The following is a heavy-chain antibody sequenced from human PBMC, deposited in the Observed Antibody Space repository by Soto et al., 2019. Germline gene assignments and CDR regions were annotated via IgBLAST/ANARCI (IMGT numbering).Heavy chain of an antibody. Sequence: SVKVSCNASGGTFISYAISWVRQAPGQGLEWMGGIIPIFGTANYAQKFQGRVTITADKSTSTAYMELSSLRSEDTAVYYCARDLPERHPGDIAAAGQYYYYYYGMDVWGQGTTVTVSS. V-gene: IGHV1-69*06. CDR1: GGTFISYA. CDR3: ARDLPERHPGDIAAAGQYYYYYYGMDV. D-gene: IGHD6-13*01. CDR2: IIPIFGTA. J-gene: IGHJ6*02.